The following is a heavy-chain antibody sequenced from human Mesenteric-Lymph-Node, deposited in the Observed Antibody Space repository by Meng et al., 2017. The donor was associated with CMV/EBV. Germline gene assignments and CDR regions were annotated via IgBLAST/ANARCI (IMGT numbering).Heavy chain of an antibody. V-gene: IGHV3-30*14. CDR1: GFTFSKYT. CDR3: ARERAYNYESGSLDAFDL. Sequence: GESLKISCAASGFTFSKYTIHWVRQAPGKGLEWVTLISRDGTNKNYAESVKGRLTISRDNSRNTLYLHMKSLRGEDTAVYYCARERAYNYESGSLDAFDLWGRGTMVTVSS. D-gene: IGHD3-22*01. J-gene: IGHJ3*01. CDR2: ISRDGTNK.